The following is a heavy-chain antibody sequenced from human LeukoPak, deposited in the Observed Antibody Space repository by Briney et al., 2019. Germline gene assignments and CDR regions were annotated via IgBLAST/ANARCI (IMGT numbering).Heavy chain of an antibody. CDR2: ISYDGSNK. CDR3: ANLGPLDY. V-gene: IGHV3-30*18. Sequence: PGGSLRLSCAASGFTFSSYGMHWVRQAPGKGLEWVAVISYDGSNKYYADSVKGRFTISRDNSKNTLYLQMNSLRAEDTAVYYCANLGPLDYWGQGTLVTVPS. CDR1: GFTFSSYG. J-gene: IGHJ4*02.